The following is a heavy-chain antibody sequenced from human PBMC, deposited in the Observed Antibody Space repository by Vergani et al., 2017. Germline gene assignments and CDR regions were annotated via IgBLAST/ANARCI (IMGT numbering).Heavy chain of an antibody. CDR3: SRGRGYSFGYSDY. CDR2: IRNKAYGGKA. J-gene: IGHJ4*02. V-gene: IGHV3-49*04. CDR1: GFSFGDYA. Sequence: EVQLVESGGGLVPPGRSLRLSCAASGFSFGDYAMTWVRQAPGKGLEWVAFIRNKAYGGKAEYAASVKGRFTISRDDSKRLAYLQLSGLKTEDTDVYFCSRGRGYSFGYSDYWGQGTLVTVSS. D-gene: IGHD5-18*01.